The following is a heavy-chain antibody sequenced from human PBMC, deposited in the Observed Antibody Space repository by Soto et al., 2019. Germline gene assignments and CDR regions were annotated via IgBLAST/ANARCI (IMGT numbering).Heavy chain of an antibody. Sequence: ASVKVSCKASGYTFTSYGISWVRQAPGQGLEWMGWISAYNGNTNYAQKLQGRVTMTTDTSTSTAYMELRSLRSDDTAVYYCAKDPTLVGASTFDYWGQGTLVTVSS. V-gene: IGHV1-18*01. D-gene: IGHD1-26*01. CDR3: AKDPTLVGASTFDY. J-gene: IGHJ4*02. CDR1: GYTFTSYG. CDR2: ISAYNGNT.